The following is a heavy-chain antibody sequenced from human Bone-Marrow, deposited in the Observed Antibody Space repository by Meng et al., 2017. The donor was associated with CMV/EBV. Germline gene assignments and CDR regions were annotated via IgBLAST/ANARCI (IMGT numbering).Heavy chain of an antibody. D-gene: IGHD3-22*01. V-gene: IGHV1-2*02. CDR2: INPNSGVT. CDR3: ARDLGGIGYESFYFDY. Sequence: ASVKVSCKASGYTFTSYGISWVRQAPGQGLEWMGWINPNSGVTDYAQKFQGRVTMTRDTSISTTYMELSRLRSDDTAVYYCARDLGGIGYESFYFDYWGQGTLVTVSS. CDR1: GYTFTSYG. J-gene: IGHJ4*02.